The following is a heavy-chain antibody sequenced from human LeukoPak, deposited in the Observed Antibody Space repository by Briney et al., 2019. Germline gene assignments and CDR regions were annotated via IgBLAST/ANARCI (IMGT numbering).Heavy chain of an antibody. CDR3: ARGSYYYYYDSSGYEGTGFDY. V-gene: IGHV4-61*02. CDR1: GDSISSGDYY. Sequence: PSETLSLTCTVSGDSISSGDYYWSWIRQPAGKGLEWIGRISSSGSTYYNPSLKSRVSISVDTSKNQFSLKLSSVTAADTAVYYCARGSYYYYYDSSGYEGTGFDYWGQGTLVTVSS. D-gene: IGHD3-22*01. CDR2: ISSSGST. J-gene: IGHJ4*02.